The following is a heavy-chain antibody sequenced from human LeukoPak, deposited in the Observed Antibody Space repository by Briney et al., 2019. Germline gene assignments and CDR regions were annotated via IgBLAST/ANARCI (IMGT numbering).Heavy chain of an antibody. Sequence: GESLKISCRGSGYSFTSYWIGWVRQMPGKGLGWMGIIYPGYSDTRYIPSFQGPVNISADKSINTAYLQWNSLKASDTAMYYCARHTRRVVAAGHFDYWGLGTLVTVSS. D-gene: IGHD2-15*01. V-gene: IGHV5-51*01. J-gene: IGHJ4*02. CDR1: GYSFTSYW. CDR2: IYPGYSDT. CDR3: ARHTRRVVAAGHFDY.